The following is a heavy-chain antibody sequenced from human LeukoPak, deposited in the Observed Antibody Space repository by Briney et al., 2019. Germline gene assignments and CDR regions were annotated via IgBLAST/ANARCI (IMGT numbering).Heavy chain of an antibody. CDR1: GFTFSSYW. Sequence: PGGSLRLSCAASGFTFSSYWMNWVRQAPGKGLEWVANIKQDGSEKYYVDSVKGRFTISRDNAKNSLYLQMNSLRAEDTAVYYCAGEVAPGRFDPWGQGTLVTVSS. D-gene: IGHD5-12*01. CDR3: AGEVAPGRFDP. J-gene: IGHJ5*02. CDR2: IKQDGSEK. V-gene: IGHV3-7*01.